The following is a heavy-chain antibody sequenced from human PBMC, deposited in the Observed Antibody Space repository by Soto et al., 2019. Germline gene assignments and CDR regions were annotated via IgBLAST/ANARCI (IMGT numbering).Heavy chain of an antibody. CDR2: IIPIFGTA. D-gene: IGHD3-22*01. V-gene: IGHV1-69*13. CDR1: GGTFSSYA. Sequence: SVKVSCKASGGTFSSYAISWVRQAPGQGLEWMGGIIPIFGTANYAQKFQGRVTITADESTSTAYMELSSLRSEDTAVYYCARENKGYYYDSSGYYSPEYWAQGTLVTVSS. J-gene: IGHJ4*02. CDR3: ARENKGYYYDSSGYYSPEY.